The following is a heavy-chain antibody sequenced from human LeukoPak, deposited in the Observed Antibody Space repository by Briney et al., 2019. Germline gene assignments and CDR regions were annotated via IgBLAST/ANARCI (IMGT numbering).Heavy chain of an antibody. CDR3: ARAPLGNYYDSSGYYYDQFDY. CDR1: GVTFSGYS. CDR2: ISSSSSYI. V-gene: IGHV3-21*01. D-gene: IGHD3-22*01. J-gene: IGHJ4*02. Sequence: PGGSLRLSCAASGVTFSGYSMNWVRQAPGKRLEWVSSISSSSSYIYYADSVRGRVTISRDKAKNSLYLQMNSLRAEDTAVYYCARAPLGNYYDSSGYYYDQFDYWGQGTLVTVYS.